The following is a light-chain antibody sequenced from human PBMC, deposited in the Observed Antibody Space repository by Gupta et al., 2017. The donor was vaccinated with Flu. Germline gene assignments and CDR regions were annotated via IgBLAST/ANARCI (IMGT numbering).Light chain of an antibody. J-gene: IGKJ2*03. CDR3: QQYSSGSS. Sequence: DIQLTQSPSTLSPSVGDKVTLSCRASQSIDVWLAWYQQKSGQPPKLLIYRASQLQSEVPSRFSGAGSGTLFRLTISSLQPEDSGTYYCQQYSSGSSFGQGTIVEIK. CDR2: RAS. V-gene: IGKV1-5*03. CDR1: QSIDVW.